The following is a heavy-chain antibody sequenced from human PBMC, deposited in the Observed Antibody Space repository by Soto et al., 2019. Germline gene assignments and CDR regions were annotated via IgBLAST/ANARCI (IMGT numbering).Heavy chain of an antibody. CDR2: IIPMFGTP. CDR3: ATSEGGDGYSFGY. Sequence: ASVKVSCKASGVTFNRQDMRWVRQAPGQGLEWMGGIIPMFGTPHYAEKFQDRVTITADESTGTAYLELSSLTSEDTAVYYCATSEGGDGYSFGYWGPGTLVTVSS. V-gene: IGHV1-69*13. D-gene: IGHD3-16*01. CDR1: GVTFNRQD. J-gene: IGHJ4*02.